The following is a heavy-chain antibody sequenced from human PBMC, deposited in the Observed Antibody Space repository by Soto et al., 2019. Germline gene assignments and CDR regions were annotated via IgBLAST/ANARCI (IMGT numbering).Heavy chain of an antibody. V-gene: IGHV4-59*01. J-gene: IGHJ4*02. CDR2: MYYSGRT. CDR3: ARGTFGVVKD. D-gene: IGHD3-3*01. CDR1: GGSISSYY. Sequence: QVQLQESGPGLVKPSETLSLTCTVSGGSISSYYWSWIRQPPGKGLEWIGYMYYSGRTNYNPSLKSLVTIAIDTSRNQFSLKLSSVTAADTAVYYCARGTFGVVKDWGQGTLVTVSA.